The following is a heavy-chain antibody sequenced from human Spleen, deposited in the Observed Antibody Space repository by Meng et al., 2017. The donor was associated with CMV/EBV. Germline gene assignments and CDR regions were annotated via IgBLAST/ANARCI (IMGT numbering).Heavy chain of an antibody. CDR1: GFTFSSSW. CDR2: INSDGSIT. D-gene: IGHD3-22*01. V-gene: IGHV3-74*01. J-gene: IGHJ2*01. CDR3: ASYDRRVNFDL. Sequence: RGSLRLSCAASGFTFSSSWMFWVRQAPGKGLVWVSRINSDGSITNYADSVKGRFTISRDNAKNTLYLQMNSLRAEDTAVYYCASYDRRVNFDLWGRGTLVPSPQ.